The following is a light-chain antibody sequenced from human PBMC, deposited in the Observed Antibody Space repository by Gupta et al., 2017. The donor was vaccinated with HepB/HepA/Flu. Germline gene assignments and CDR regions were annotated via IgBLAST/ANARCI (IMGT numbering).Light chain of an antibody. Sequence: DFVMTQSPDSLAVSLGERTTINCKSSQSVLYSSNNKNYLAWYQQKPEQPPKLLIYWASTRESGVPDRFSGSGSGTDFTLTISSLQAEDVAIYYCQQYYSSPRTFGQGTKVEIK. J-gene: IGKJ1*01. CDR2: WAS. CDR1: QSVLYSSNNKNY. CDR3: QQYYSSPRT. V-gene: IGKV4-1*01.